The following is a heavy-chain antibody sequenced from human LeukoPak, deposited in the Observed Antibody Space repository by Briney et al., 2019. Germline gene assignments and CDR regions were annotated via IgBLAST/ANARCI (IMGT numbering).Heavy chain of an antibody. CDR2: FYYSGST. V-gene: IGHV4-39*07. J-gene: IGHJ3*02. Sequence: SETLSLTCTVSGDSISSSSYYWGWIRQPPGKGLEWIGNFYYSGSTYYNPSLKSRVTISVDRSKNQFSLKLSSVTAADTAVYYCARAFPFDDYGDPDAFDIWGQGTMVTVSS. D-gene: IGHD4-17*01. CDR3: ARAFPFDDYGDPDAFDI. CDR1: GDSISSSSYY.